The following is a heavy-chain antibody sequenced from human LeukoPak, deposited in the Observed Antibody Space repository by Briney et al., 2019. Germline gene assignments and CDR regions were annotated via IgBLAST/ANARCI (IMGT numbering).Heavy chain of an antibody. J-gene: IGHJ3*02. CDR2: IFHSGST. V-gene: IGHV4-59*01. D-gene: IGHD1-26*01. CDR3: ARGPGGGSYSDAFDI. Sequence: SETLSLTCTVSGDSMSSNYWSWIRQPPGKGLEWVAYIFHSGSTSYNPSLKGRVAISMNTSRNQFSLKLTSVTAADTAVYYCARGPGGGSYSDAFDIWGQGTMVTVSS. CDR1: GDSMSSNY.